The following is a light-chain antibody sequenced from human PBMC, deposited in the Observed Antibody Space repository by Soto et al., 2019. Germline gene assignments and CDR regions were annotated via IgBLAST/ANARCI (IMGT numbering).Light chain of an antibody. J-gene: IGKJ1*01. CDR1: QSISNY. CDR3: QKCNSAPQT. V-gene: IGKV1-27*01. Sequence: TQSPSSLSVSAGERATLTCRASQSISNYLAWYQQTPGKVPRLLIYAASTLPSGVPSRFSGSGSGTDFTLTISSLQPEDVATYYCQKCNSAPQTFGQGTKVDI. CDR2: AAS.